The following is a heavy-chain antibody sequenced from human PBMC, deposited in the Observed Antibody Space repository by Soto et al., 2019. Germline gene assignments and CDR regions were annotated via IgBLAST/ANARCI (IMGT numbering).Heavy chain of an antibody. Sequence: GSLRLSCAASGFTFSSYAMNWVRQAPGKGLEWVSTISGSGGSTYYADSVKGRFTISRDNSRNTLYLQMNSLRADDTAVYYCATNSSGWSYFDYWGQGTLVTVS. D-gene: IGHD6-19*01. J-gene: IGHJ4*02. CDR2: ISGSGGST. V-gene: IGHV3-23*01. CDR1: GFTFSSYA. CDR3: ATNSSGWSYFDY.